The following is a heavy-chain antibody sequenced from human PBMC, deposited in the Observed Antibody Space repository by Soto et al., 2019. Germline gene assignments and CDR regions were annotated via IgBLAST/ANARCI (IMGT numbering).Heavy chain of an antibody. D-gene: IGHD4-17*01. V-gene: IGHV3-48*01. J-gene: IGHJ4*02. CDR3: LDGHYN. Sequence: EVQLVESGGGLVQPGGSLRLSCVVSGITFSTYSMNWVRQAPGKGLEWVSYISSSGGTTFYADSVKGRFTISRDNAKNSLYLQMDSLRAEDTAVYYCLDGHYNWGQGTLVTVSS. CDR1: GITFSTYS. CDR2: ISSSGGTT.